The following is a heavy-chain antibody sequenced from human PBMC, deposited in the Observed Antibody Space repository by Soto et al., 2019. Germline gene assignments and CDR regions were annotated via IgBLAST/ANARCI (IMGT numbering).Heavy chain of an antibody. CDR1: GFTFSSYA. V-gene: IGHV3-23*01. J-gene: IGHJ4*02. D-gene: IGHD3-22*01. CDR3: AKVAYYYDSSGYREGYYFDY. CDR2: ISGSGGST. Sequence: GGSLRLSCAASGFTFSSYAMSWVRQAPGKGLEWVSAISGSGGSTYYADSVKGRFTISRDNSKNTLYLQMNSLRAEDTAVYYCAKVAYYYDSSGYREGYYFDYWGQGTLVTVSS.